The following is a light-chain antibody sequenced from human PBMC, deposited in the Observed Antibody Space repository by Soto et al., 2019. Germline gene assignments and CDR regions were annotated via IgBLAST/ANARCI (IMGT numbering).Light chain of an antibody. CDR2: EVS. CDR3: HSYTSTGSLWV. J-gene: IGLJ3*02. V-gene: IGLV2-14*01. Sequence: QSVLTQPASVSGSLGQSITISCTGTSRDVGGYNYVSWYQHHPGKGPKGLIYEVSYRPSGVSDRFSGSKSGNTASLTISGLQPEDEAHYYCHSYTSTGSLWVFGGGTKLTVL. CDR1: SRDVGGYNY.